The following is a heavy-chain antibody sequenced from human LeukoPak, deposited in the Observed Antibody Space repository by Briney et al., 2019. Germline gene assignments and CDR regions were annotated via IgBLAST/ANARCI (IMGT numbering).Heavy chain of an antibody. J-gene: IGHJ5*02. Sequence: GGSLRLSCAASGFTFSSYNMNWVRQAPGKGLEWVSSISSSSSYIYYADSVKGRFTISRDNSKNTVYLQMNSLRTEDTAVYYCAKERTRVAGGWTWGQGTLVTVSS. CDR1: GFTFSSYN. CDR3: AKERTRVAGGWT. CDR2: ISSSSSYI. V-gene: IGHV3-21*01. D-gene: IGHD6-19*01.